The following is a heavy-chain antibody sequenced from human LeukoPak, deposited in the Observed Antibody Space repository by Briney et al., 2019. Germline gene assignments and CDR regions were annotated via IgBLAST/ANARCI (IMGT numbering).Heavy chain of an antibody. V-gene: IGHV1-24*01. J-gene: IGHJ3*02. CDR1: GYTLTELS. Sequence: ASVKVSCKVSGYTLTELSMHWVRQAPGKGLEWMGGFDPEDGETIYAQTFQGRVTMTEDTSTDTAYMELSSLRSEDTAVYYCASRVTMIVTNAFDIWGQGTMVTVSS. CDR3: ASRVTMIVTNAFDI. CDR2: FDPEDGET. D-gene: IGHD3-22*01.